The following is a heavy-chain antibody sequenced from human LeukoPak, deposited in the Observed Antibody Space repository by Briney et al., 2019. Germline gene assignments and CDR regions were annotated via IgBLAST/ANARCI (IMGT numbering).Heavy chain of an antibody. CDR2: IYYSGST. J-gene: IGHJ4*02. D-gene: IGHD6-19*01. CDR3: ARPTGAGQTTFDY. CDR1: GGSISSSSYY. V-gene: IGHV4-39*01. Sequence: PSETLSLTCTVSGGSISSSSYYWGWIRQPPGKGLEWIGSIYYSGSTYYNPSLKSRVTISVDTSKNQFSLKLSSVTAADTAVYYCARPTGAGQTTFDYWGQGTLVTVSS.